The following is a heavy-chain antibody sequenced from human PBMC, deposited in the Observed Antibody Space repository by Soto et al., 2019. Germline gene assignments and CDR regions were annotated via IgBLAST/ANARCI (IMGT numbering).Heavy chain of an antibody. CDR2: IYSSGST. J-gene: IGHJ5*02. CDR3: ARGQRFSDWFDP. D-gene: IGHD3-3*01. CDR1: GGAISSYY. Sequence: SETLSLTCAVSGGAISSYYWTWIRQPAGKGLEWIGRIYSSGSTKYNPSLQSRVTMSLDTSKNQFSLRLTSVTAADTAVYYCARGQRFSDWFDPWGQGTLVTVSS. V-gene: IGHV4-4*07.